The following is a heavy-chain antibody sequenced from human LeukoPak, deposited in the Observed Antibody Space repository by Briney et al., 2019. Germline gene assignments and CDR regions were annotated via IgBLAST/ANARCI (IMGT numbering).Heavy chain of an antibody. CDR1: GGTFSSYA. D-gene: IGHD3-3*01. Sequence: ASVKVSCKASGGTFSSYAISWVRQAPGQGLEWMGRIIPILGIANYAQKFQGRVTITADKSTSTAYMELSSLRSEDTAVYYCARDPTSDYDFWSGYLYYYGMDVWGQGTTVTVSS. J-gene: IGHJ6*02. CDR2: IIPILGIA. V-gene: IGHV1-69*04. CDR3: ARDPTSDYDFWSGYLYYYGMDV.